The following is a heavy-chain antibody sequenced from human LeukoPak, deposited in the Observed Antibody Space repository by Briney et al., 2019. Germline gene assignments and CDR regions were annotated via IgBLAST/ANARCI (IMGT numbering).Heavy chain of an antibody. CDR3: ARGYQWDDSVTAIYRAAFGI. CDR2: MNPNSGNT. J-gene: IGHJ3*02. D-gene: IGHD2-21*02. CDR1: GYTFTSYD. Sequence: GASVKVSCKASGYTFTSYDINWVRQATGQGLEWMGWMNPNSGNTGYAQKFQGRVTMTRNTSISTAYMELSSLRSEDTAVYYCARGYQWDDSVTAIYRAAFGIWGQGTMVTVSS. V-gene: IGHV1-8*01.